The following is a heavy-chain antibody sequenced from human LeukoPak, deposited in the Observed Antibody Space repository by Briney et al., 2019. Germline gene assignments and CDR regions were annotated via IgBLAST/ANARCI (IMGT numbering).Heavy chain of an antibody. CDR1: GGSISGNYY. D-gene: IGHD6-13*01. V-gene: IGHV4-61*02. CDR3: ARLSLKYSSSWDYYYHYMDV. Sequence: PSETLSLTCTVSGGSISGNYYWSWIRQPAGKGLEWIGRIYARGSTNYNPSLKSRVTISVDTSKNQFSLKLSSVTAADTAVYYCARLSLKYSSSWDYYYHYMDVWGKGTTVTVSS. J-gene: IGHJ6*03. CDR2: IYARGST.